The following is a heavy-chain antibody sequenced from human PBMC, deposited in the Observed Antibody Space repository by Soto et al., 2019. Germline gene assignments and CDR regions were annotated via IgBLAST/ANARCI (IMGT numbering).Heavy chain of an antibody. V-gene: IGHV3-30*15. J-gene: IGHJ6*02. CDR3: ARVTPGNNLYYFSGLDV. CDR1: GFSFDTYA. Sequence: QVHLLESGGGVVQPGKSLRLSCVASGFSFDTYAIHWVRQAPGKGLQWVALISYEGSNTYYADSVRGRFTISRDNSKNTLYLQMSTLRPDDSGVYYCARVTPGNNLYYFSGLDVWGQGTSVTVSS. D-gene: IGHD1-1*01. CDR2: ISYEGSNT.